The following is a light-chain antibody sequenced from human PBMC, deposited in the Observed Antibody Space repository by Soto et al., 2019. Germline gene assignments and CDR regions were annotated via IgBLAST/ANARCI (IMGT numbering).Light chain of an antibody. CDR2: AAS. Sequence: AIRMTQSPSSLSASTGDRVTITCRASQAINNYLVWFQQKPGKAPKVLIYAASTLQTGVPSRFSGSGSGTDFTLTISSLQPEDYATYYCQQTFYIPHTFGQGTKVDIK. V-gene: IGKV1-8*01. CDR3: QQTFYIPHT. CDR1: QAINNY. J-gene: IGKJ2*01.